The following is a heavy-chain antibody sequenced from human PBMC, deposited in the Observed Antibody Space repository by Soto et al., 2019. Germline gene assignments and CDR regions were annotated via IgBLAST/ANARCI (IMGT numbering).Heavy chain of an antibody. Sequence: SQTLSLTCAISGDSVSSNSAAWNWIRQSPSRGLEWLGRTYYRSKWYNDYAVSVKSRITINPDTSKNQFSLQLNSVTPEDTAVYYCAREANWNDFRYYYGTDVWGKGTKGTVPQ. CDR3: AREANWNDFRYYYGTDV. CDR1: GDSVSSNSAA. D-gene: IGHD1-20*01. CDR2: TYYRSKWYN. V-gene: IGHV6-1*01. J-gene: IGHJ6*04.